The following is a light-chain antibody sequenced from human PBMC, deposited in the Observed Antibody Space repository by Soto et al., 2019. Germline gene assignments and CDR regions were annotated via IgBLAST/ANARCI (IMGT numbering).Light chain of an antibody. Sequence: EIVMTQSPATLSVSPGERAILSCRASQSVSSDLAWYQQKPGQAPRLLIYGASTRATGIPARFSGSGSGTEFTLTISSLQSEDFAVYHCQQYNNWPPWTFGQGTKVEIK. V-gene: IGKV3-15*01. CDR1: QSVSSD. CDR3: QQYNNWPPWT. CDR2: GAS. J-gene: IGKJ1*01.